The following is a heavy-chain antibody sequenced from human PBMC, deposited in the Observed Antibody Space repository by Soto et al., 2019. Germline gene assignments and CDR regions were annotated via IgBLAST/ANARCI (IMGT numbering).Heavy chain of an antibody. CDR3: AGARFWSGQYGMDV. V-gene: IGHV3-30*03. J-gene: IGHJ6*02. Sequence: GGSLRLSCAASGFTFSSYGMHWVRQAPGKGLEWVAVISYDGSNKYYADSVKGRFTISRDNSKNTLYLQMNSLRAEDTAVYYCAGARFWSGQYGMDVWGQGTTVTVSS. D-gene: IGHD3-3*01. CDR2: ISYDGSNK. CDR1: GFTFSSYG.